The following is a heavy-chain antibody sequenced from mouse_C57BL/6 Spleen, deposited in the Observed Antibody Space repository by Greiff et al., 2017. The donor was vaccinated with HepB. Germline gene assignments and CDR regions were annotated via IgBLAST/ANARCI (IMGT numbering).Heavy chain of an antibody. CDR3: ARSRDGGYFDY. CDR1: GYAFTNYL. Sequence: QVQLQQSGAELVRPGTSVKVSCKASGYAFTNYLIEWVKQRPGQGLEWIGVINPGSGGTNYNEKFKGKATLTADKSSSTAYMQLSSLTSEDSAVYFGARSRDGGYFDYWGQGTTLTVSS. V-gene: IGHV1-54*01. CDR2: INPGSGGT. D-gene: IGHD3-3*01. J-gene: IGHJ2*01.